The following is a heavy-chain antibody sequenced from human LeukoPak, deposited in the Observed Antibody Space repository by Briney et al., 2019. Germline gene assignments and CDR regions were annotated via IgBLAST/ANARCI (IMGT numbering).Heavy chain of an antibody. Sequence: SETLSLTCTVSGGSISSYYWSWIRQPPGKGLEWIGYIYYSGGTNYNPSLKSRVTISVDTSKNQFSLKLSSVTAADTAVYYCARDITIFGVDNWFDPWGQGTLVTVSS. V-gene: IGHV4-59*01. J-gene: IGHJ5*02. D-gene: IGHD3-3*01. CDR2: IYYSGGT. CDR3: ARDITIFGVDNWFDP. CDR1: GGSISSYY.